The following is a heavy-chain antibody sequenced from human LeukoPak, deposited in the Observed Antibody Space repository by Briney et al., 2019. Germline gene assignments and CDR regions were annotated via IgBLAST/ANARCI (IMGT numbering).Heavy chain of an antibody. Sequence: PGGSLRLSCAASGFTFSSYGMHWVRQAPGKGLEWVANIKEAGSEKYYVDSVKGRFTISRDNDKNSVHLQMNNLRAEDTAVYYCARGGGMRSWYDFDYWGQGILVTVSS. D-gene: IGHD6-13*01. CDR3: ARGGGMRSWYDFDY. CDR2: IKEAGSEK. CDR1: GFTFSSYG. J-gene: IGHJ4*02. V-gene: IGHV3-7*04.